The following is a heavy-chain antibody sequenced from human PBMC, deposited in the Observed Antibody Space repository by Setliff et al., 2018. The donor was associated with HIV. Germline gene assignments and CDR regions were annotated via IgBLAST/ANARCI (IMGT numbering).Heavy chain of an antibody. CDR1: GGSINSGGYY. CDR2: IYTSGLT. Sequence: SETLSLTCTVSGGSINSGGYYWVWIRQPALKGLEWIGRIYTSGLTNYNPSLKSRVTISVDTSKNRVSLKLSSVTASDTAVYYCARARYIVIRGDAGMDVWGPGTTVTVSS. D-gene: IGHD3-10*01. CDR3: ARARYIVIRGDAGMDV. V-gene: IGHV4-61*02. J-gene: IGHJ6*02.